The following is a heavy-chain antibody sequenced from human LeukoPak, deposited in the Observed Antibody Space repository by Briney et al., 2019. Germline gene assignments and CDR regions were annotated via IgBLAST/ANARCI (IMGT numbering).Heavy chain of an antibody. Sequence: GGSLRLSCAASGFTFDDYAMHWVRQAPGKGLEWVSLISGDGGSTYYADSVKGRFTISRDSSKNSLYLQMNSLGTEDTALYYCAKARQLSGYDRWHYFDYWGQGTLVTVSS. CDR2: ISGDGGST. V-gene: IGHV3-43*02. CDR1: GFTFDDYA. D-gene: IGHD5-12*01. CDR3: AKARQLSGYDRWHYFDY. J-gene: IGHJ4*02.